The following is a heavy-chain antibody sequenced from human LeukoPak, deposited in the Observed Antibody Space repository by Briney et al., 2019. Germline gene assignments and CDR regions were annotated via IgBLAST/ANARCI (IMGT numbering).Heavy chain of an antibody. J-gene: IGHJ4*02. V-gene: IGHV1-8*03. CDR3: ARDRSEDSGSYQLMDC. CDR2: MNANSGNT. Sequence: ASVKVSCKASGYTFTRYDMNWVRQAPGQGSEWMGWMNANSGNTGYAQKFQGRVTFTRNTSISTAYMELSSLRSEDTAVYYCARDRSEDSGSYQLMDCWGQGTLVTVSS. CDR1: GYTFTRYD. D-gene: IGHD1-26*01.